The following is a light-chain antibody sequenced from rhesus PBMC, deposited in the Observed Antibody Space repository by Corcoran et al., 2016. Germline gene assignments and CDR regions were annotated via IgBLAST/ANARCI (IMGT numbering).Light chain of an antibody. V-gene: IGKV3-10*01. CDR2: GAS. J-gene: IGKJ2*01. CDR1: QSVSSY. CDR3: YQHSSGYS. Sequence: QVILTQSPATLSLSPGERATLSCRASQSVSSYLAWYHQKPGQAPRHLIYGASSRANGIPDRFSGSGSGTDLTLTSSSLGPEDVGVYHCYQHSSGYSFGQGTKVEIK.